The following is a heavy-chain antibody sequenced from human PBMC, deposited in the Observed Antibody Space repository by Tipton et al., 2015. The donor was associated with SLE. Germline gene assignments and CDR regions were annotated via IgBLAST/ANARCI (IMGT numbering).Heavy chain of an antibody. CDR3: ARAISSGWPETYYFDY. CDR2: IWYDGSNK. Sequence: SLRLSCAASGFTFSSYGMHWVRQAPGKGLEWVAVIWYDGSNKYYEDSEKGRFTISRDNSENTLYLQMNSLRAEDTAVYYCARAISSGWPETYYFDYWGQGTLVTVSS. D-gene: IGHD6-19*01. V-gene: IGHV3-33*08. CDR1: GFTFSSYG. J-gene: IGHJ4*02.